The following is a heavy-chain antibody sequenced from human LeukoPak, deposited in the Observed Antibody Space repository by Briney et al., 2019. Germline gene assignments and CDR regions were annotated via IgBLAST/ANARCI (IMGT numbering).Heavy chain of an antibody. Sequence: PGGSLRLSCAASGFSFDSYSMNWVRQAPGRGLEWVSSISSSSSYIYYADSVKGRFTISRDNAKKSLYLQMKSLRDEDTAVYYCATRRWLLDYWGQGILVTVSS. J-gene: IGHJ4*02. CDR1: GFSFDSYS. CDR3: ATRRWLLDY. D-gene: IGHD5-24*01. CDR2: ISSSSSYI. V-gene: IGHV3-21*01.